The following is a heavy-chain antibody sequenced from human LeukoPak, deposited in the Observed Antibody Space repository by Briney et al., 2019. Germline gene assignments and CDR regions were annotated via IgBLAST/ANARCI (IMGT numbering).Heavy chain of an antibody. CDR2: IYTSGST. V-gene: IGHV4-61*02. CDR1: GGSISSGSYY. CDR3: ARSPTTVTTEGLYYFDY. D-gene: IGHD4-17*01. J-gene: IGHJ4*02. Sequence: PSETLSLTCTVSGGSISSGSYYWSWIRQPAGKGLEWIGRIYTSGSTNYNPSLKSRVTISVDTSKNQFSLKLSSVTAADTAAYYCARSPTTVTTEGLYYFDYWGQGTLVTVSS.